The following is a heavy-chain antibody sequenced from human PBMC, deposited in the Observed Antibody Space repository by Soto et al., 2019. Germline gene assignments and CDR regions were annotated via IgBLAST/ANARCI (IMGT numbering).Heavy chain of an antibody. CDR2: ISWNSGSI. V-gene: IGHV3-9*01. CDR3: AGFPQDIVVVPAAIP. CDR1: GFTFDDYA. J-gene: IGHJ5*02. Sequence: LRLSCAASGFTFDDYAMHWVRQAPGKGLEWVSGISWNSGSIGYADSVKGRFTISRDNAKNSLYLQMNSLRAEDTALYYCAGFPQDIVVVPAAIPWGQGTLVTVSS. D-gene: IGHD2-2*02.